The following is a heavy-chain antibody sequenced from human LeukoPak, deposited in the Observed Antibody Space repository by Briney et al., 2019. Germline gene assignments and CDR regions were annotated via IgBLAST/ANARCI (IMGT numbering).Heavy chain of an antibody. CDR3: AKGQNWNDWGYGMDV. D-gene: IGHD1-1*01. CDR2: ISGSGGST. CDR1: GFTFSSYA. V-gene: IGHV3-23*01. J-gene: IGHJ6*02. Sequence: GGSLRLSCAASGFTFSSYAMSWVRQAPGKGLEWVSAISGSGGSTYYADSVKGRFTISRDNSKNTLYLQMNSLRAEDTAVYYCAKGQNWNDWGYGMDVWGQGTTVTVSS.